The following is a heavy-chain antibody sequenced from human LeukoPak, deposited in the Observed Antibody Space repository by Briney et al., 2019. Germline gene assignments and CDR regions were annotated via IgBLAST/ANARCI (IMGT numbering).Heavy chain of an antibody. J-gene: IGHJ5*02. V-gene: IGHV3-30*02. D-gene: IGHD2-15*01. CDR3: AKTPALVVVAAINWFDP. CDR2: IRYDGSNK. Sequence: PGGSLRLSCAASRFTFSSYGMHWVRRAPGKGLEWVAFIRYDGSNKYYADSVKGRFTISRDNSKNTLYLQMNSLRAEDTAVYYCAKTPALVVVAAINWFDPWGQGTLVTVSS. CDR1: RFTFSSYG.